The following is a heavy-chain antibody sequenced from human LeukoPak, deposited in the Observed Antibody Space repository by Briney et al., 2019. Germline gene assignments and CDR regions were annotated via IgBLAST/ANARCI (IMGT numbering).Heavy chain of an antibody. J-gene: IGHJ4*02. D-gene: IGHD5-12*01. V-gene: IGHV3-11*01. CDR1: GFNFSDYF. CDR2: ISKTGRGI. CDR3: ATVRYSTIWSFEFDN. Sequence: PGGSLRLSCAASGFNFSDYFMSWIRQAPGKGLQWLAYISKTGRGIEYAEPVRGRFTISRDNAKNSVFLQMDSLRAEDTAVYFCATVRYSTIWSFEFDNWGQGALVTVSS.